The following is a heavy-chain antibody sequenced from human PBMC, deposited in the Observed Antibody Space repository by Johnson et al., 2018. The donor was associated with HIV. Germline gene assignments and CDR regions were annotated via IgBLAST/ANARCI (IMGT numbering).Heavy chain of an antibody. Sequence: QVQLVESGGGAVQPGRSLRLSYAASGFTVSCYDMHWVRQAPGKGLEWVAVISYDGSNKYYADSVKGRFTISRDNSKNTLYLQMNSLRAEDTAVYYCARVWSGESGAFDIWGQGTMVTVSS. CDR1: GFTVSCYD. V-gene: IGHV3-30*04. J-gene: IGHJ3*02. CDR3: ARVWSGESGAFDI. D-gene: IGHD3-3*01. CDR2: ISYDGSNK.